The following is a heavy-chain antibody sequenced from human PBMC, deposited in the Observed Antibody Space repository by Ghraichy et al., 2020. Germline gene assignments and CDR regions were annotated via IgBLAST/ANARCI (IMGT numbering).Heavy chain of an antibody. CDR3: ARDITGKYCFDY. Sequence: GESLNISCAASGFTFSSHAMYWVRQAPGKGLEWVAFISDDGNRKLYSDSVKGRFTNSRDSSKNTLYLQMNSLRPEDTALYYCARDITGKYCFDYSGQGTLVIVSS. J-gene: IGHJ4*02. CDR2: ISDDGNRK. V-gene: IGHV3-30*04. D-gene: IGHD1-20*01. CDR1: GFTFSSHA.